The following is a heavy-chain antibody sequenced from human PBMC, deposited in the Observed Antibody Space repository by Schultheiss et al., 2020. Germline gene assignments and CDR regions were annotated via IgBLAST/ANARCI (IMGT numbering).Heavy chain of an antibody. CDR3: AKSALPILGYCSGGSCYYYYYYMDV. D-gene: IGHD2-15*01. CDR1: GFTFSSYS. CDR2: ISSSGSTI. V-gene: IGHV3-48*01. Sequence: GGSLRLSCAASGFTFSSYSMNWVRQAPGKGLEWVSYISSSGSTIYYADSVKGRFTISRDNSKNTLYLQMNSLRAEDTAVYYCAKSALPILGYCSGGSCYYYYYYMDVWGKGTAVTVSS. J-gene: IGHJ6*03.